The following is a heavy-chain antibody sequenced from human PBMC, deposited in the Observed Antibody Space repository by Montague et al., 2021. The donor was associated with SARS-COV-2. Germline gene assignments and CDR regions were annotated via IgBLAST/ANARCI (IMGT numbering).Heavy chain of an antibody. CDR2: ISSSGSTI. CDR3: ARVFATVGAMDRNDY. CDR1: GFSFSSYE. D-gene: IGHD1-26*01. V-gene: IGHV3-48*03. Sequence: SLRLSCAASGFSFSSYEMNWVRQAPGKGLEWVSYISSSGSTIYYADSVKGRFTISRDNAKNSLYLQMSSLRAEDTAVYYCARVFATVGAMDRNDYWGQGTLVTVSS. J-gene: IGHJ4*02.